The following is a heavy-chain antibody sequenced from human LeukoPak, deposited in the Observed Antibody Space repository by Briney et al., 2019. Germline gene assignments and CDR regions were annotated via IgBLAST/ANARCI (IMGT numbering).Heavy chain of an antibody. Sequence: PGRSLRLSCAASGFTFSSYGVHWVRQAPGKGLEWVAVISYDGSNKYYADSVKGRFTISRDNSKNTLYLQMNSLRAEDTAVYYCAKVYGFWSGFDYWGQGTLVTVSS. D-gene: IGHD3-3*01. V-gene: IGHV3-30*18. CDR3: AKVYGFWSGFDY. J-gene: IGHJ4*02. CDR1: GFTFSSYG. CDR2: ISYDGSNK.